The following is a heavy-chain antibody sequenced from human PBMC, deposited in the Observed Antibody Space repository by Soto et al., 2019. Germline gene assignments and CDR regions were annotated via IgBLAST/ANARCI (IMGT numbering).Heavy chain of an antibody. CDR2: ISSSGNSI. J-gene: IGHJ4*02. CDR1: GFTFSSYT. Sequence: EVQLVESGGGLVKPGGSLRLSCAASGFTFSSYTMNWVRQAPGKGLEWVSSISSSGNSIYYADSVKGRFIISRDNAKNSLYLQMNSLRDEDTAVYYCARFEYQLPTLYFDYWGQGTLVTVSS. V-gene: IGHV3-21*01. D-gene: IGHD2-2*01. CDR3: ARFEYQLPTLYFDY.